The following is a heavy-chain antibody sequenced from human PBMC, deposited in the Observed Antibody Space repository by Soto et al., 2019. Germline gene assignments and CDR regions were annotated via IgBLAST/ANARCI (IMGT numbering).Heavy chain of an antibody. Sequence: QVQLVQSGAEVKKPGSSVKVSCKASGGTFSSYAITWVRQAPGQGLEWMGGIIRIFGTPDYAQRFQGRVTITADESTSTAYMELSSLRSEDTALYYCARQGSNEYYYYGMDVWGQGTTVTVSS. J-gene: IGHJ6*02. CDR1: GGTFSSYA. CDR2: IIRIFGTP. V-gene: IGHV1-69*12. D-gene: IGHD3-10*01. CDR3: ARQGSNEYYYYGMDV.